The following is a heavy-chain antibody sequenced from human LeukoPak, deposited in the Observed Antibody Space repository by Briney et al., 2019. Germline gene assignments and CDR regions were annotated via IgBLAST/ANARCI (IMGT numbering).Heavy chain of an antibody. Sequence: PGGSLRLSCAASGFTFDDYAMHWVRQAPGKGLEWVSLISWDGGSTYYADSVKGRFTISRDNAKNSLYLQMNSLRAEDTALYYCVKGWFGLNWFDPWGQGTLVTVSS. D-gene: IGHD3-10*01. CDR2: ISWDGGST. J-gene: IGHJ5*02. CDR3: VKGWFGLNWFDP. V-gene: IGHV3-43D*03. CDR1: GFTFDDYA.